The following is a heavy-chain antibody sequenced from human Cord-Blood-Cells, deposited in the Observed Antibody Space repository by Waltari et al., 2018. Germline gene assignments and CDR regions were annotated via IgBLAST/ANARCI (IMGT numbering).Heavy chain of an antibody. CDR1: GYTLTELS. CDR3: ATVNSYGRKYHYWYFDL. CDR2: FDPEEGET. Sequence: QVQLVQSGAEVKKPGASVKVSCKVSGYTLTELSMHWVRQAPGKGLEWMGGFDPEEGETSYEQKFQGRVTMTEDTSTDTAYMELSSMRSEDTAVYYCATVNSYGRKYHYWYFDLWGRGTLVTVSS. J-gene: IGHJ2*01. V-gene: IGHV1-24*01. D-gene: IGHD5-18*01.